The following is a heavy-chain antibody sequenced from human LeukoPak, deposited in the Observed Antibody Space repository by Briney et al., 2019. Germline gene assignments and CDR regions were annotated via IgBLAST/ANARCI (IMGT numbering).Heavy chain of an antibody. V-gene: IGHV3-7*01. CDR2: IKEDGSEK. CDR3: AELGITMIGGV. J-gene: IGHJ6*04. CDR1: GFTFRGFW. Sequence: GGSLRLSCAASGFTFRGFWVTWVRQAPGKGLEWVANIKEDGSEKNYVDSVKGRFTISRDNVKNSLYLQMNSLRAEDTAVYYCAELGITMIGGVWGKGTTVTISS. D-gene: IGHD3-10*02.